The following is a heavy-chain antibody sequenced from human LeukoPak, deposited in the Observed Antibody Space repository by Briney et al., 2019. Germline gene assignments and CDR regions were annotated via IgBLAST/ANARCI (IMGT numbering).Heavy chain of an antibody. CDR3: ARASSGWYYFDY. J-gene: IGHJ4*02. CDR2: IYYSGST. CDR1: GGSISSSSYY. Sequence: SETLSLTCTVSGGSISSSSYYWGWIRQPPGTGLEWIGSIYYSGSTYYNPSLKSRVTISVDTSKNQFSLKLSSVTAADTAVYYCARASSGWYYFDYWGQGTLVTVSS. D-gene: IGHD6-19*01. V-gene: IGHV4-39*07.